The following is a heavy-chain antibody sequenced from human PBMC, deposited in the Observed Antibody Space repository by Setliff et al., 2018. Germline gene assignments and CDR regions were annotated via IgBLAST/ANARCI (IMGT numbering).Heavy chain of an antibody. CDR2: ISSSSTTI. CDR1: GFTFSSYG. Sequence: GESLTISCAASGFTFSSYGMNWVRQAPGKGLEWLSCISSSSTTIYYADSVKGRFTVSRDNAKNSLYLQMNSLRADDAAVYYCARSSAPIKRDYMDVWGKGTTVTVSS. J-gene: IGHJ6*03. D-gene: IGHD2-2*02. CDR3: ARSSAPIKRDYMDV. V-gene: IGHV3-48*01.